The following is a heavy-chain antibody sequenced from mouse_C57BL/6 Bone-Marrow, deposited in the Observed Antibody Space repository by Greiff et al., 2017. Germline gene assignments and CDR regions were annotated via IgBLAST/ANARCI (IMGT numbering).Heavy chain of an antibody. J-gene: IGHJ3*01. CDR3: AHYYGSSYGAWFAY. CDR1: GYTFTDYY. D-gene: IGHD1-1*01. Sequence: EVQLQQSGPVLVKPGASVKMSCKASGYTFTDYYMNWVKQSHGKSLEWIGVINPYNGGTSYNQKFKGKATLTVDKSSSTAYMELNSLTSEDSAVYYCAHYYGSSYGAWFAYWGQGTLVTVSA. V-gene: IGHV1-19*01. CDR2: INPYNGGT.